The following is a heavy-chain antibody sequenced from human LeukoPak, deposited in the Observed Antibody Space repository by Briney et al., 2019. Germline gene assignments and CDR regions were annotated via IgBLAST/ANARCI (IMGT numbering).Heavy chain of an antibody. Sequence: GASVEVSCKASGYTFTGYYMHWVRQAPGQGLEWMGCINPNSGGTNYAQKFQGRVTMTRDTSISTAYMELSRLRSDDTAVYYCAREVRGYSGSDYYYMDVWGKGTTVTVSS. V-gene: IGHV1-2*02. D-gene: IGHD5-12*01. J-gene: IGHJ6*03. CDR1: GYTFTGYY. CDR2: INPNSGGT. CDR3: AREVRGYSGSDYYYMDV.